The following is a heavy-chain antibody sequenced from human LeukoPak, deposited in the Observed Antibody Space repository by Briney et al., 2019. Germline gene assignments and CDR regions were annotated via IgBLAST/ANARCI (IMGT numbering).Heavy chain of an antibody. Sequence: ASVKVSCKASGYTFTSHGISWVRQAPGQGLEWMGWISAYNGNTNYAQKLQGRVTMTTDTSTSTAYMELRSLRSDDTAVYYCARVGEHCSGGSCYPGYFDYWGQGTLVTVSS. V-gene: IGHV1-18*01. CDR3: ARVGEHCSGGSCYPGYFDY. D-gene: IGHD2-15*01. CDR2: ISAYNGNT. J-gene: IGHJ4*02. CDR1: GYTFTSHG.